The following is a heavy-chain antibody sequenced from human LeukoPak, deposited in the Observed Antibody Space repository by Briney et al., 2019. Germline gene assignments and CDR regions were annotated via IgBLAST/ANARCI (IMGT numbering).Heavy chain of an antibody. V-gene: IGHV3-21*01. D-gene: IGHD3-10*02. CDR1: GFTFSSYS. Sequence: PGGSLRLSCAASGFTFSSYSMNWGRQAPGKGLEWVSAISGSSDRTYYADSVKGRFTISRDNAKNSLYLQMNSLRAEDTAVYYCAELGITMIGGVWGKGTTVTISS. CDR3: AELGITMIGGV. CDR2: ISGSSDRT. J-gene: IGHJ6*04.